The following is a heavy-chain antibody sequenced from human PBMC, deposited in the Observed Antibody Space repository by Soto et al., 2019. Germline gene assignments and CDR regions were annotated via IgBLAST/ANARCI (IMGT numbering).Heavy chain of an antibody. V-gene: IGHV5-51*01. Sequence: GESLKSACNGSGYSFTSYWIGWVRQMPGKGLEWMGIIYPGDSDTRYSPSFQGQVTISADKSISTAYLQWSSLKASDTAMYYCARINWNYEGYYFDYWGQGTLVTVSS. CDR2: IYPGDSDT. CDR1: GYSFTSYW. J-gene: IGHJ4*02. D-gene: IGHD1-7*01. CDR3: ARINWNYEGYYFDY.